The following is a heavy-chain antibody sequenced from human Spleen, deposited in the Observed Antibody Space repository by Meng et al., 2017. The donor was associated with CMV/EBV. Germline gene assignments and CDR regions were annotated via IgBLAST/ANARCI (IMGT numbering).Heavy chain of an antibody. CDR2: ISSSSSYI. CDR3: ARELSGDRYGSRGS. V-gene: IGHV3-21*01. Sequence: GGSLRLSCEVSGLIFSSYTMNWVRQAPGRGLEWVSSISSSSSYIYYADSVKGRFTVSRDNARDSLFLQMNSLRAEDTAIYYCARELSGDRYGSRGSWGRGTLVTVSS. CDR1: GLIFSSYT. D-gene: IGHD5-18*01. J-gene: IGHJ5*02.